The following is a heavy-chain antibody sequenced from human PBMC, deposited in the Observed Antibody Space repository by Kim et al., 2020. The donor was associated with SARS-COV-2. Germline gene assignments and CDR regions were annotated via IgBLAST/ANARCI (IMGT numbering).Heavy chain of an antibody. D-gene: IGHD2-15*01. J-gene: IGHJ4*02. CDR2: ISSSSTI. Sequence: GGSLRLSCAASGFTFSSYSMNWVRQAQGKGLEWVSYISSSSTIYYADSVKGRFTISRDNAKNSLYLQMNSLRDEDTAVYYCARVPVVAATPNDYWGQGTLVTVSS. CDR1: GFTFSSYS. CDR3: ARVPVVAATPNDY. V-gene: IGHV3-48*02.